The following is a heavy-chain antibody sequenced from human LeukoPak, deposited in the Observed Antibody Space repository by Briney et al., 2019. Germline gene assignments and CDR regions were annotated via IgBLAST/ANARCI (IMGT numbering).Heavy chain of an antibody. CDR3: ARVGDGYNFDRMVDY. D-gene: IGHD5-24*01. Sequence: PGGSLRLSCAASGFTFSSYAMHWVRQAPGKGLEWVAVISYDGSNKYYADSVKGRFTISRDNSKNTLYLQMNSLRAEDTAVYYCARVGDGYNFDRMVDYWGQGTLVTVSS. J-gene: IGHJ4*02. CDR2: ISYDGSNK. CDR1: GFTFSSYA. V-gene: IGHV3-30-3*01.